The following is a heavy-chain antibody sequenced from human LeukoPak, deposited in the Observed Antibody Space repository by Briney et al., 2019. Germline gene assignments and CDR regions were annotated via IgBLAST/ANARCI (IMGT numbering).Heavy chain of an antibody. CDR1: GGSFSGYY. V-gene: IGHV4-34*01. J-gene: IGHJ5*02. CDR2: INHSEST. Sequence: SETLSLTCAVYGGSFSGYYWSWIRQPPGKGLEWIGEINHSESTNYDPSLKSRVTISVDTYKNQFSLKLSSVTAADTAVYYCAREGGWLQSNNWFDPWGQGTLVTVSS. D-gene: IGHD5-24*01. CDR3: AREGGWLQSNNWFDP.